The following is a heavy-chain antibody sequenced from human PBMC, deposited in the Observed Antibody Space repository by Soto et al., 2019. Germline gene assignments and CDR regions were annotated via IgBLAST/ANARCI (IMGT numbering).Heavy chain of an antibody. Sequence: QAQLVQSGAEVKKPGAAVKVSCEASGYTFTSYYMHWVRQAPGQGLEWMGWINPNSGDTKYAQKFRGRVTMTRDTSITPAYMEVKMLTSDGSAVYYCARRLAYCGGDCFTEPVDYWGQGTLVTVSS. V-gene: IGHV1-2*02. CDR3: ARRLAYCGGDCFTEPVDY. J-gene: IGHJ4*02. D-gene: IGHD2-21*02. CDR1: GYTFTSYY. CDR2: INPNSGDT.